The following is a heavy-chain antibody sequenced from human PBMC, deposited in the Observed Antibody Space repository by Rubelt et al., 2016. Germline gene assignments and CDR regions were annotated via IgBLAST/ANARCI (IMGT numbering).Heavy chain of an antibody. V-gene: IGHV3-11*06. CDR1: GFIFSNFH. Sequence: HVQLVESGGDLVKPGGSLRLSCAASGFIFSNFHMTWVRQAPGKGLGWVSFIRSNGNYINYPDSVRGRFTISRDNAKNSLSLQMNGLSAEDTAVYYCARVLDVVVPEGAYFFDSWGQGTLVTVSS. D-gene: IGHD2-15*01. CDR3: ARVLDVVVPEGAYFFDS. CDR2: IRSNGNYI. J-gene: IGHJ4*02.